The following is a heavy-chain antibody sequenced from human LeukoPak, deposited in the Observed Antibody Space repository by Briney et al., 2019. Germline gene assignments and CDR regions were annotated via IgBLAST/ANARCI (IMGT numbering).Heavy chain of an antibody. CDR2: IRSKAYGGTT. D-gene: IGHD2-15*01. CDR3: TRDLDCSGGSCYPRGPKGGFDY. CDR1: GFTVISNY. Sequence: AGGSLRVFCAASGFTVISNYMSWVRQAPGKGLERVGFIRSKAYGGTTEYAASVKGRFTISRDDSKGIAYLQMNSLKIEVTAVYYCTRDLDCSGGSCYPRGPKGGFDYWGQGTLVTVSS. J-gene: IGHJ4*02. V-gene: IGHV3-49*04.